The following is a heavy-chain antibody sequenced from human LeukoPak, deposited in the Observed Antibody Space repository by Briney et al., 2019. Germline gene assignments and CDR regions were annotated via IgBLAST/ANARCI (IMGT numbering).Heavy chain of an antibody. D-gene: IGHD6-6*01. V-gene: IGHV3-48*02. Sequence: GGSLRLSCAATGFTFSSYNMNWVRQAPGKGLEWISYISSSSSTIYYADSVKGRFTISRDNAKNSLYLQMNSLRDEDTAVYYCAREYSSSSGSVSDYWGQGTLVTVSS. CDR2: ISSSSSTI. J-gene: IGHJ4*02. CDR3: AREYSSSSGSVSDY. CDR1: GFTFSSYN.